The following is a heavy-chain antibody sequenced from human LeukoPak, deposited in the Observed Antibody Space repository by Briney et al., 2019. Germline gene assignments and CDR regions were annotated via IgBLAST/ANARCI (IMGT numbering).Heavy chain of an antibody. V-gene: IGHV3-23*01. J-gene: IGHJ4*02. CDR3: AKDETISGVNYFYY. CDR1: GFSFSNYA. Sequence: GGSLRLSCAASGFSFSNYAMSWVRQAPGEGLEWVSGIVGSGGGTYYADSVKGRFTISRDNSEKTLFLQMNSLRAEDTAVYFCAKDETISGVNYFYYWGQGTLVTVSS. CDR2: IVGSGGGT. D-gene: IGHD3-3*01.